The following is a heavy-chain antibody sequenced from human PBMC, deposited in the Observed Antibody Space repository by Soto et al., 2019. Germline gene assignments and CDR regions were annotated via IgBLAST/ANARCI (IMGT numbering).Heavy chain of an antibody. J-gene: IGHJ4*02. CDR2: INTGDSET. CDR3: ARPSNNYVAY. CDR1: GWSFCKYW. Sequence: VKISGKASGWSFCKYWVGWVRQLPGKGLEWMAIINTGDSETRYSPSFQGQVTISADKSISTAYLQWSRLKASDTAMYYCARPSNNYVAYWGQGALVTVSS. V-gene: IGHV5-51*01.